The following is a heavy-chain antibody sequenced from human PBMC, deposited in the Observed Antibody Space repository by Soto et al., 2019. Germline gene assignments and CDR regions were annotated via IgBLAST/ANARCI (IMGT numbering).Heavy chain of an antibody. D-gene: IGHD6-13*01. CDR2: IYASGNT. V-gene: IGHV4-4*07. CDR3: ARESTVAGTDNWFDS. CDR1: GAFISGYY. J-gene: IGHJ5*01. Sequence: LTCTVSGAFISGYYWSWIRQPAGKGLEWIGRIYASGNTKYSPSLRSRATMSVDTSNKQFSLKLNSVTAADTAVYYCARESTVAGTDNWFDSWGQGTLVTVSS.